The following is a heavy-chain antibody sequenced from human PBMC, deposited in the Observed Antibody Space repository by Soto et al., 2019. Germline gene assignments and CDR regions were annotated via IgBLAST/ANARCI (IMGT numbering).Heavy chain of an antibody. V-gene: IGHV4-4*02. D-gene: IGHD2-21*01. Sequence: QVQLQGSGPGLVKPSGTLSLTCAVSGGSISSSNWWSWVRQPPGKGLEWIGEIYHTGSTTYNPSLNGRVNISVDKSKNQFSLELSSVTAADTAVYYCARDSGGGADYWGQGTLVTVSS. J-gene: IGHJ4*02. CDR3: ARDSGGGADY. CDR1: GGSISSSNW. CDR2: IYHTGST.